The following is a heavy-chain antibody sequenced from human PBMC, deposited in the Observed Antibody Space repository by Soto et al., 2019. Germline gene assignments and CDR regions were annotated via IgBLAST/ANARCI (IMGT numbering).Heavy chain of an antibody. CDR1: GFTFSSYG. V-gene: IGHV3-30*03. J-gene: IGHJ4*02. Sequence: GGSLRLSCAASGFTFSSYGMHWVRQAPGKGLEWVAVISYDGCNKYYADSVKGRFTISRDNSKNTLYLQMNSLRAEDTAVYYCARDRAPFNYFDYWGQGTLVTVSS. CDR3: ARDRAPFNYFDY. CDR2: ISYDGCNK.